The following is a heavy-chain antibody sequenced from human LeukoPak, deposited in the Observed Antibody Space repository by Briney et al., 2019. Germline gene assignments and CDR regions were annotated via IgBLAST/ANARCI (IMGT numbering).Heavy chain of an antibody. J-gene: IGHJ4*02. V-gene: IGHV3-48*03. CDR1: GFTFSSYE. D-gene: IGHD3-22*01. CDR3: ARDRGDSSGYLFDY. CDR2: ISSSGSTI. Sequence: GGSLRLSCAASGFTFSSYEMNWVRQAPGKGLVWVSYISSSGSTIYYADSVKGRFTISRDNAKNSLYLQMNSLRAEDTAVYYCARDRGDSSGYLFDYWGQGTLVTVSS.